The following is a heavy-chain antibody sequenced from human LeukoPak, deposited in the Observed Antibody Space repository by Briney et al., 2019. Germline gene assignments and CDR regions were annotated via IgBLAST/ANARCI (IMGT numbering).Heavy chain of an antibody. CDR2: INPSGGST. V-gene: IGHV1-46*01. J-gene: IGHJ3*02. D-gene: IGHD2-21*02. CDR3: VRVVTRSAYDI. Sequence: ASLKVSCKASGYTFTSYYIHWVRQAPGQGLEWMGIINPSGGSTTYAQILQGRVTMTRDTSTSTVYMELSSLRSEDTAVYYCVRVVTRSAYDIWGQGTMVTVSS. CDR1: GYTFTSYY.